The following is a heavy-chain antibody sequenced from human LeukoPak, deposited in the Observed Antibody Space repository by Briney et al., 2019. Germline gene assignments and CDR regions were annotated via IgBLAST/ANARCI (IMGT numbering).Heavy chain of an antibody. J-gene: IGHJ3*02. V-gene: IGHV3-30*18. D-gene: IGHD3-10*02. Sequence: GGSLRLSCAASGFTFNSYAMHWVRQAPGKGLEGVALISYDGSNKYYADSVKGRFTISRDNSKNTLYLQMNGRRAEDTAVYYCAKFFTGEYVRAFDIWGEGTMVTVSS. CDR2: ISYDGSNK. CDR1: GFTFNSYA. CDR3: AKFFTGEYVRAFDI.